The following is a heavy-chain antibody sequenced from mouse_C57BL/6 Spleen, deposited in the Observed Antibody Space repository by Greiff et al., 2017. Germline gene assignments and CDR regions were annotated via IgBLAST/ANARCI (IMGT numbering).Heavy chain of an antibody. CDR2: ISSGSSTI. V-gene: IGHV5-17*01. Sequence: EVKVVESGGGLVKPGGSLKLSCAASGFTFSGYGMHWVRQAPEKGLEWVAYISSGSSTIYYAATVKGRFPISRDNAKNPLFLQMTSLRSEDTAMYYCARGWRAMDYWGQGTSVTVSS. D-gene: IGHD2-3*01. CDR3: ARGWRAMDY. CDR1: GFTFSGYG. J-gene: IGHJ4*01.